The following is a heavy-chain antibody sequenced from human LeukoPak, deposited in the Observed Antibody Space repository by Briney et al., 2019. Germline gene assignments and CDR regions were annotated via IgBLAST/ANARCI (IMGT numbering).Heavy chain of an antibody. J-gene: IGHJ4*02. D-gene: IGHD2-21*01. CDR1: GGSFSGYY. CDR2: INHSGST. V-gene: IGHV4-34*01. CDR3: ARGRVVVVIAIQPRHFDY. Sequence: KPSETLSLTCAVYGGSFSGYYWSWIRQPPGKGLEWIGEINHSGSTNYNPSLKSRVTISVDTSKNQFSLKLSSATAADTAVYYCARGRVVVVIAIQPRHFDYWGQGTLVTVSS.